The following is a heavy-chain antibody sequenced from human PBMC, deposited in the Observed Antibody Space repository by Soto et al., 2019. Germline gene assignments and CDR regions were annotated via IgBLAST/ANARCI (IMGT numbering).Heavy chain of an antibody. J-gene: IGHJ6*02. V-gene: IGHV4-31*02. Sequence: SETLSLTXTVSGGSISSGGYYWSWIRQHPGKGLEWIGYIYYSGSTYYNPSLKSRVTISVDTSKNQFSLKLSSVTAADTAVYYCARDTGMITFGGVIVHYGMDVWGQGTTVTVSS. D-gene: IGHD3-16*02. CDR2: IYYSGST. CDR3: ARDTGMITFGGVIVHYGMDV. CDR1: GGSISSGGYY.